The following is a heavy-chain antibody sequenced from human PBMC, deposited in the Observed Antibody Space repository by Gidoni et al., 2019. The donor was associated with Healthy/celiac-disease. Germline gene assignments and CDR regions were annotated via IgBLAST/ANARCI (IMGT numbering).Heavy chain of an antibody. V-gene: IGHV4-34*01. CDR3: ARGPPAYYYDSSGYRSFDY. CDR2: INHSGST. Sequence: QVQLQQWGAGLLKPSETLSLTCAVYGGSFSGYYWSWIRKPPGKGLEWIGEINHSGSTNYNPSLKSRVTISVDTSKNQFSLKLSSVTAADTAVYYCARGPPAYYYDSSGYRSFDYWGQGTLVTVSS. D-gene: IGHD3-22*01. J-gene: IGHJ4*02. CDR1: GGSFSGYY.